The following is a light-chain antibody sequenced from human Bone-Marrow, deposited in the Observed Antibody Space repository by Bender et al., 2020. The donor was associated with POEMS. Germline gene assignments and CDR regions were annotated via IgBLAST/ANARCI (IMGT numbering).Light chain of an antibody. CDR3: QSADSSGSYVV. J-gene: IGLJ2*01. CDR2: QDT. Sequence: SYELTQPPSVSVSPGQTARITCSGDSLAKQSAFWYQQKPGQAPFLVIYQDTERPSGIPERFSGSTSGTTVTLTISGVQAEDEADYYCQSADSSGSYVVFGGGTKLTVL. V-gene: IGLV3-25*03. CDR1: SLAKQS.